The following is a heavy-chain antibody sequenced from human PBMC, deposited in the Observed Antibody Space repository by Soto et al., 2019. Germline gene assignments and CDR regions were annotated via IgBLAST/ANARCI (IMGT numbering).Heavy chain of an antibody. D-gene: IGHD1-20*01. CDR2: TYYRSKWYN. CDR1: GDSVSSNSAA. Sequence: SLTCAISGDSVSSNSAAWNWIRQSPSRGLEWLGRTYYRSKWYNDYAVSVKSRITINPDTSKNQFSLQLNSVTPEDTAVYYCASNWNYDYYYGMDVWGQGTTVTVSS. J-gene: IGHJ6*02. CDR3: ASNWNYDYYYGMDV. V-gene: IGHV6-1*01.